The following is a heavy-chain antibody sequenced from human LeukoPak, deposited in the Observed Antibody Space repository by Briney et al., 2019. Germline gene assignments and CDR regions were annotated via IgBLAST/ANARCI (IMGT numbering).Heavy chain of an antibody. D-gene: IGHD5/OR15-5a*01. V-gene: IGHV4-59*08. CDR2: IYYIGST. J-gene: IGHJ2*01. CDR3: ARYPSLYDDWYFDL. CDR1: GGTMRSYY. Sequence: SETLSLTCTVSGGTMRSYYWSWIRQPRGKGLEWIGYIYYIGSTNYNPSLKSRVTISIDMSKNQFSLNLSSVTAADTAVYYCARYPSLYDDWYFDLWGRGTLVTVSS.